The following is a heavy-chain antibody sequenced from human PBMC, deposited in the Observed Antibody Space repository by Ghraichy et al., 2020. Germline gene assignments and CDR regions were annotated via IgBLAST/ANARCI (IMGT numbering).Heavy chain of an antibody. Sequence: GGSLRLSCAASGFTVSSNYMSWVRQAPGKGLEWVSVIYSGGSTYYADSVKGRFTISRDNSKNTLYLQMNSLRAEDTAVYYCARDTGDYYNAFGIWGQGTMVTVSS. D-gene: IGHD3-10*01. J-gene: IGHJ3*02. CDR3: ARDTGDYYNAFGI. CDR2: IYSGGST. CDR1: GFTVSSNY. V-gene: IGHV3-53*01.